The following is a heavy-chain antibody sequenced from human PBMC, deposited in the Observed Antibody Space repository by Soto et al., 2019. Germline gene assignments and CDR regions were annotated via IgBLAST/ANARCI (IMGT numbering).Heavy chain of an antibody. CDR1: GGSISSGDYY. D-gene: IGHD4-17*01. CDR3: ARGPTVTSNYGMDV. Sequence: SETLSLTCTVSGGSISSGDYYWSWIRQPPGKGLEWIGYIYYSGSTYYNPSLKSRVTISVDTSKNQLSLKLSSVTAADTAMYYCARGPTVTSNYGMDVWGQGTTVTVSS. CDR2: IYYSGST. V-gene: IGHV4-30-4*01. J-gene: IGHJ6*02.